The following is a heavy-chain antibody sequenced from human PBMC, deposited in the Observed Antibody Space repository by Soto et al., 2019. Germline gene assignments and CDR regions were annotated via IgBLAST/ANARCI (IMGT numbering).Heavy chain of an antibody. CDR1: GFTFSNYW. Sequence: PGGSLRLSCAASGFTFSNYWMHWVRQGPGKGLVWVSRIKTDGSSTNYADSVKGRFTISRDNAKNTLYLEMNSLRAEDTAVYYCAMGGLSNSGTYSKDSRGQGTLVTVSS. CDR2: IKTDGSST. CDR3: AMGGLSNSGTYSKDS. V-gene: IGHV3-74*01. D-gene: IGHD3-10*01. J-gene: IGHJ4*02.